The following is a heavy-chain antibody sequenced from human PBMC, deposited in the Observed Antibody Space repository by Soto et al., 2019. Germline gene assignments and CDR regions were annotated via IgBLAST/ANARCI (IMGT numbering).Heavy chain of an antibody. V-gene: IGHV1-69*17. CDR1: GGTFSKYA. CDR3: ARALVVIPASALYSFDF. D-gene: IGHD2-15*01. Sequence: QVRLVQSGAEVRKPGSSVKVSCKAPGGTFSKYAITWVRQAPGQGLEWVGGIAPVVDVADSAQKFQGRVTITADKSTTTVYMELRNLRSEDTAVYYCARALVVIPASALYSFDFWGQGTLVTVSS. J-gene: IGHJ4*02. CDR2: IAPVVDVA.